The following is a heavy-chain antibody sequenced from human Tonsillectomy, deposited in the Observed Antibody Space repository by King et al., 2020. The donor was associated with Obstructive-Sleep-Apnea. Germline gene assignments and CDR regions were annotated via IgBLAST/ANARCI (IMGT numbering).Heavy chain of an antibody. Sequence: EVQLVESGGGLVQPGGSLRLSCAASGFTFSSYAMNWVRQAPGQGLEWVSGISGSSDIIHYADSVKGRFTISRDNSRNSLYLQMDSLRADDRAIYYGAKDFGRQTLSKIAERGDFDYWGQGTRVTVSS. CDR1: GFTFSSYA. V-gene: IGHV3-23*04. J-gene: IGHJ4*02. CDR2: ISGSSDII. D-gene: IGHD3-16*01. CDR3: AKDFGRQTLSKIAERGDFDY.